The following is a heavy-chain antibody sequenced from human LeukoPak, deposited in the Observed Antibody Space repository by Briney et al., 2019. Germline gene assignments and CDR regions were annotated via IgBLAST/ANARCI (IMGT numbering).Heavy chain of an antibody. CDR1: GYTFTGYY. CDR2: INPNSGGA. D-gene: IGHD6-13*01. CDR3: ARGGPLAAAFPVDY. Sequence: ASVNVSCKASGYTFTGYYMHWVRQAPGQGLEWMGWINPNSGGANYAQKFQGWVTMTRDTSISTAYMELSRLRSDDTAVYYCARGGPLAAAFPVDYWGQGTLVTVSS. J-gene: IGHJ4*02. V-gene: IGHV1-2*04.